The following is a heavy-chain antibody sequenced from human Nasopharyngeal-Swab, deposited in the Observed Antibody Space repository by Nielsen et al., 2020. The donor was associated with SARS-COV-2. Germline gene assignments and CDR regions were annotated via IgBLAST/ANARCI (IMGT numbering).Heavy chain of an antibody. CDR2: ISYDGSNK. Sequence: GGSLRLSCAASGFTFSSYAMHWVRQAPGKGLEWVAVISYDGSNKYYADSVKGRFTISRDNSKNTLYLQMNSLRAEDTAVYYCARDGGVYSYGYPRLGYFDYWGQGTLVTVSS. CDR3: ARDGGVYSYGYPRLGYFDY. D-gene: IGHD5-18*01. CDR1: GFTFSSYA. V-gene: IGHV3-30-3*01. J-gene: IGHJ4*02.